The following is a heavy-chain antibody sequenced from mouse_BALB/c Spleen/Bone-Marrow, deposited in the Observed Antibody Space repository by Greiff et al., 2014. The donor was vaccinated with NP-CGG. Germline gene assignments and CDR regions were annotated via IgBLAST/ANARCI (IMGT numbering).Heavy chain of an antibody. D-gene: IGHD1-2*01. CDR3: ARITTATGAMDY. Sequence: VKLMESGPGLVAPSQSLSITCTVSGFSLTNYGVHWVRQPPGKGLEWPGVIWADGSTNYNSALMSRLSISKDNSKSQVFFKMNSLRTDDTAMYYCARITTATGAMDYWGQGTSVTVSS. V-gene: IGHV2-9*02. CDR2: IWADGST. CDR1: GFSLTNYG. J-gene: IGHJ4*01.